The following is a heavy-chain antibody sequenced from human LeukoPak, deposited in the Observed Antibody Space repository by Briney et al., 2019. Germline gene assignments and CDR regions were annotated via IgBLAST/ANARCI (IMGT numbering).Heavy chain of an antibody. Sequence: ASVKVSCKASGYTFTSYDINWVRQATGQGLEWMGWMNPNSGNTGYAQKFQGRVTMTRDMSTNTIYMELSSLRSEDTAVYYCARGPHIRTYDRDNWFDPWGQGTLVTVSS. V-gene: IGHV1-8*01. D-gene: IGHD3-3*01. CDR2: MNPNSGNT. CDR1: GYTFTSYD. CDR3: ARGPHIRTYDRDNWFDP. J-gene: IGHJ5*02.